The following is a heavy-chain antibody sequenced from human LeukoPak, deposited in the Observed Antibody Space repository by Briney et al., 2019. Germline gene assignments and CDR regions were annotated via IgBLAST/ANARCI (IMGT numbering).Heavy chain of an antibody. D-gene: IGHD3-10*01. Sequence: SETLSLTCTDSGGSISSGSYYWSWIRQPAGKGLEWIGRIYYSGTTYYNPSLMSRVTISVDTSKNQFSLKLSSVTAADTALYYCAKHYMGSSYNHGLDCWGQGTLVTVSS. V-gene: IGHV4-39*01. CDR1: GGSISSGSYY. CDR2: IYYSGTT. J-gene: IGHJ4*02. CDR3: AKHYMGSSYNHGLDC.